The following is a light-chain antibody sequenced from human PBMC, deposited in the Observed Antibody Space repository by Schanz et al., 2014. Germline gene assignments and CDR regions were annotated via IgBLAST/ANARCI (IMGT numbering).Light chain of an antibody. Sequence: DIQMTQSPSTLSASVGDRVTISCRASQSISTYLNWYQQKPGKAPKLLIYAASTLQSGVPSRFSGSGSGTDFTLTISSLQPDDFATYYCQQYVSSSNTFGQGTKLEIK. CDR1: QSISTY. CDR2: AAS. CDR3: QQYVSSSNT. V-gene: IGKV1-39*01. J-gene: IGKJ2*01.